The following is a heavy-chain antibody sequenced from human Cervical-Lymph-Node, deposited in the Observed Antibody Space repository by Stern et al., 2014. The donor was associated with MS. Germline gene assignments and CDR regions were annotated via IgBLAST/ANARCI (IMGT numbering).Heavy chain of an antibody. J-gene: IGHJ5*02. V-gene: IGHV3-9*01. Sequence: VQLMQSGGGLVQAGRSLRLSCAASGFTFDDYSMHWVRQAPGKGLEWVSSITWNSVNVGYADAVKGRFIISRDNAMYSLYLQMNSLGPEDTALYYCAKDIRSASTWGQGTLVTVSS. CDR3: AKDIRSAST. CDR2: ITWNSVNV. D-gene: IGHD3-10*01. CDR1: GFTFDDYS.